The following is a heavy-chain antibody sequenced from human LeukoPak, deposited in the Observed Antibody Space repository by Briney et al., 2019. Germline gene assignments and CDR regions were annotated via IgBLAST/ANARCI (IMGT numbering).Heavy chain of an antibody. Sequence: GGSVRLSCAASGFTFDDHGMSWVRQAPGKGLEWVSSINWNGGDTHYTDSVKGRFTISRDNAKNSLYLQMNSLRVEDTALYYCARGQGYSGYDLGYFDYWGQGTLVTVSS. CDR1: GFTFDDHG. D-gene: IGHD5-12*01. CDR3: ARGQGYSGYDLGYFDY. CDR2: INWNGGDT. V-gene: IGHV3-20*04. J-gene: IGHJ4*02.